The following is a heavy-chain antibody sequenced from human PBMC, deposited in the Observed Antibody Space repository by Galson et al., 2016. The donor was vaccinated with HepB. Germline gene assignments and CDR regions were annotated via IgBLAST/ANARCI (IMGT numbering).Heavy chain of an antibody. CDR2: IYDSGTS. CDR1: GGSISSYY. CDR3: TSMTGQWLVGGYFQH. D-gene: IGHD6-19*01. Sequence: SETLSLTCSVSGGSISSYYWSWIRQPPGKGLEWIGYIYDSGTSNYNPSLKSRVTISVNTSKNQLSLKLSSVTAADTAVYYCTSMTGQWLVGGYFQHWGQGTLGTVAS. J-gene: IGHJ1*01. V-gene: IGHV4-59*01.